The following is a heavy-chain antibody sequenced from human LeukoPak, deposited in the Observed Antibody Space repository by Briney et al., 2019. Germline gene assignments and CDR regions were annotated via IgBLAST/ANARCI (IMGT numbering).Heavy chain of an antibody. CDR3: ARDRFLEWLSY. D-gene: IGHD3-3*01. J-gene: IGHJ4*02. CDR2: ISSSSSTI. V-gene: IGHV3-48*02. CDR1: GFTFSSYS. Sequence: GGSLRLSCAASGFTFSSYSMNWVRQAPGKGLEWVSYISSSSSTIYYADSVKGRFTISRDSAKNPLYLQMNSLRDEDTAVYYCARDRFLEWLSYWGQGTLVTVSS.